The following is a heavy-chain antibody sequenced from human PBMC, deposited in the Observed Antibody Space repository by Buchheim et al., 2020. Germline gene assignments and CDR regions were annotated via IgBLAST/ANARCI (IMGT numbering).Heavy chain of an antibody. Sequence: QVQLQESGPGLVKPSQTLSLTCTASGGSISSGSYYWSWIRQPAGKGLEWIGRIYTSGSTNYNPSLKSRVTISVDTSKNQFSLKLSSVTAADTAVYYCARDICSGGGCSSNWGQGTL. V-gene: IGHV4-61*02. CDR1: GGSISSGSYY. CDR2: IYTSGST. D-gene: IGHD2-15*01. CDR3: ARDICSGGGCSSN. J-gene: IGHJ4*02.